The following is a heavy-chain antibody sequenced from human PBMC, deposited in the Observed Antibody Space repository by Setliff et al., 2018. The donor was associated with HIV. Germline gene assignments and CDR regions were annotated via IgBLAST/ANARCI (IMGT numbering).Heavy chain of an antibody. V-gene: IGHV3-11*05. CDR1: GFTFSDYY. J-gene: IGHJ4*02. Sequence: PGGSLRLSCAASGFTFSDYYMSWIRQAPGKGLEWVSYISSSSYTNYADSVKGRFTISRDNAKNSLYLQMNSLRAEDTAVYYCARVRDYYDSSGYEGYYFDYWGQGTLVTVSS. CDR3: ARVRDYYDSSGYEGYYFDY. CDR2: ISSSSYT. D-gene: IGHD3-22*01.